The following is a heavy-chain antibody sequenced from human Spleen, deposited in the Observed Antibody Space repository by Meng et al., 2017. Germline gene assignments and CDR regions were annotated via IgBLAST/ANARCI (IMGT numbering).Heavy chain of an antibody. D-gene: IGHD4-11*01. V-gene: IGHV4-34*01. J-gene: IGHJ4*02. CDR3: ARGPTTMAHDFDY. Sequence: QTQPLQCAEARFNPSHTLSLSRAVDGGSFIMYYWSRIRQPPGKGLEWIGEINHSGSTNYNPSLKSRVTISVDTSKNQFSLKLSSVTAADTAVYYCARGPTTMAHDFDYWGQGTLVTVSS. CDR2: INHSGST. CDR1: GGSFIMYY.